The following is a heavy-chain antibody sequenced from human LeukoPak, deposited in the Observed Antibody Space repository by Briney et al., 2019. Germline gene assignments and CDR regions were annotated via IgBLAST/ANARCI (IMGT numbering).Heavy chain of an antibody. D-gene: IGHD3-22*01. Sequence: GGSLRLFCSASGFTFSNYCMSWVRQAPGKGLEWVSSISSSYTYIYYGDSVKGRFTISRDNARNSLYLQMNNLRADDTAVYYCARDRSEGHDSSGPLDAFDVWGQGTLVTVSS. J-gene: IGHJ3*01. CDR2: ISSSYTYI. CDR3: ARDRSEGHDSSGPLDAFDV. CDR1: GFTFSNYC. V-gene: IGHV3-21*01.